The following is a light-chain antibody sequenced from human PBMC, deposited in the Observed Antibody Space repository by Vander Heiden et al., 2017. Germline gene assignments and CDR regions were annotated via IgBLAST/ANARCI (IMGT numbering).Light chain of an antibody. CDR1: QSVSSS. J-gene: IGKJ4*01. CDR3: QQYNNWPPT. CDR2: GAS. Sequence: EIVMTQSPATLSVSPGERATLSCRASQSVSSSLAWYQQKPGQPPRLLIYGASTRATGIPARFSGSGSGTEFTLTISSLQSEDFAVYYCQQYNNWPPTFGGGTKVEIK. V-gene: IGKV3-15*01.